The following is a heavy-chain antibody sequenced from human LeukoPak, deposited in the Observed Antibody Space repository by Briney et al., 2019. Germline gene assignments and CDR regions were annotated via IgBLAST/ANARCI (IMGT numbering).Heavy chain of an antibody. Sequence: SETLSLTCAVYGGSFRGYYWSWIRQPPGKGLEWIGEINHSGSTNYNPSLKSRVTISVDTSKNQFSLKLSSVTAADTAVYYCARFGSSTWYKGAFDIWGQGTMVTVAS. CDR3: ARFGSSTWYKGAFDI. CDR1: GGSFRGYY. D-gene: IGHD1-1*01. V-gene: IGHV4-34*01. J-gene: IGHJ3*02. CDR2: INHSGST.